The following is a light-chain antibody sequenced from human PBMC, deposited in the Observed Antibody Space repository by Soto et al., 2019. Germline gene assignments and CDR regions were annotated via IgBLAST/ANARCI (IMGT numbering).Light chain of an antibody. V-gene: IGKV1-27*01. J-gene: IGKJ1*01. CDR1: QDISYY. CDR2: GAS. Sequence: DIQMTQSPSSLSASVGDRVTITCRANQDISYYLAWYQQKQGKVPKLLIYGASTLQSGVPSRFSGSGSVTDVTLTISSLQPEDIATYYCQKYHSAPRTFGQGTKVEIK. CDR3: QKYHSAPRT.